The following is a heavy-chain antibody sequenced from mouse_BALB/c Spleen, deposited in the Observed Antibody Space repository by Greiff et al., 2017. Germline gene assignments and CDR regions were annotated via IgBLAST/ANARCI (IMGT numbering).Heavy chain of an antibody. V-gene: IGHV10-1*02. CDR1: GFTFNTYA. CDR2: IRSKSNNYAT. J-gene: IGHJ4*01. Sequence: EVQLVESGGGLVQPKGSLKLSCAASGFTFNTYAMNWVRQAPGKGLEWVARIRSKSNNYATYYADSVKDRFTISRDDSQSMLYLQMNNLKTEDTAMYYCVRHCGNPYYAMDYWGQGTSVTVSS. D-gene: IGHD2-1*01. CDR3: VRHCGNPYYAMDY.